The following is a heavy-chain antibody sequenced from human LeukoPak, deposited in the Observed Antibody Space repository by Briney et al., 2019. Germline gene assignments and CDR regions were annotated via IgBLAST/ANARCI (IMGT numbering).Heavy chain of an antibody. CDR3: ARVGLVVVAATPGHWYFDL. CDR2: ISGGGIGT. CDR1: GFTFSNYA. D-gene: IGHD2-15*01. Sequence: GGSLRLSCAASGFTFSNYAMSWVRQAPGKGLEWVAYISGGGIGTYYADAVKGRFTISRDNAKNTLYLQMNSLRAEDTAVYYCARVGLVVVAATPGHWYFDLWGRGTLVTVSS. J-gene: IGHJ2*01. V-gene: IGHV3-23*01.